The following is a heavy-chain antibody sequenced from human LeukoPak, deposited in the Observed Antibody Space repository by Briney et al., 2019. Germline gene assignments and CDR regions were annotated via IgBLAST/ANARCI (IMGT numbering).Heavy chain of an antibody. CDR2: IRWISVSI. CDR3: ARAYSSGSPCFDY. Sequence: GRSLGLSFAAPGFPFDDYAMHWVRHPPGKGLEWGSGIRWISVSIRYAASVKRRFTISRDTAKNSMYLQISSLRAEDMALYYCARAYSSGSPCFDYWGQGTLVTVSS. J-gene: IGHJ4*02. CDR1: GFPFDDYA. D-gene: IGHD6-19*01. V-gene: IGHV3-9*03.